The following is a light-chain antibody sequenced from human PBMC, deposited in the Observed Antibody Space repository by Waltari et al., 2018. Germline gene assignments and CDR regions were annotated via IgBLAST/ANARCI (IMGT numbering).Light chain of an antibody. J-gene: IGLJ2*01. Sequence: QSALTQPASVSGSPGQSITISCTGTSSDVGGYDFVSWYQQYPGKAPKLVIYEVYYRPSGVYHRVSASKSGNTASLTISGLQTEDEADYYCSSYTSISTSVVFGGGTKLTVL. V-gene: IGLV2-14*01. CDR2: EVY. CDR3: SSYTSISTSVV. CDR1: SSDVGGYDF.